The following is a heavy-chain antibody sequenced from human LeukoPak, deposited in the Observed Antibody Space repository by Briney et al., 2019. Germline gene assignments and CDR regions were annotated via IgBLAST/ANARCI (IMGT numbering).Heavy chain of an antibody. D-gene: IGHD3-3*01. J-gene: IGHJ4*02. V-gene: IGHV3-48*01. CDR2: ISSSSSTI. CDR3: ARDVDFWSGSDY. CDR1: GFTFSSYS. Sequence: PGGSLRLSCAVSGFTFSSYSMSWVRQAPGKGLEWVSYISSSSSTIYYADSMKGRFTISRDNARNSLYLQMNSLGAEDTAVYYCARDVDFWSGSDYWGQGTLVTVSS.